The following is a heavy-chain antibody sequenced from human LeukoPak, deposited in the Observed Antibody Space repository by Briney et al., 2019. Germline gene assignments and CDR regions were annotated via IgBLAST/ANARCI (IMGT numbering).Heavy chain of an antibody. CDR3: AKVSGLRYFDWSLGYYGMAV. J-gene: IGHJ6*02. D-gene: IGHD3-9*01. CDR1: GFTFSSYA. V-gene: IGHV3-23*01. CDR2: ISGSGGST. Sequence: PGGSLRLSCAASGFTFSSYAMSWVRQAPGKGLEWVSAISGSGGSTYYADSVKGRFTISRDNSKNTLYLQMNSLRAEDTAVYYCAKVSGLRYFDWSLGYYGMAVWGQGTTVTVSS.